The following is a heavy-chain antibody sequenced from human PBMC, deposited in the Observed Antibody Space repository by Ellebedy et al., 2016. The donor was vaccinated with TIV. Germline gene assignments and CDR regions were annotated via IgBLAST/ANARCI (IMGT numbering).Heavy chain of an antibody. D-gene: IGHD3-10*01. Sequence: SETLSLTXTVSGGSISSSGYYWGWIRQPPGKGLEWIGSIYDSGRSHYNPSLKSRVAMSIDESKNGFSLKLSSVTAADTAVYYCARDLGSGRYPGHWGQGTLVTVSS. CDR3: ARDLGSGRYPGH. J-gene: IGHJ4*02. CDR2: IYDSGRS. CDR1: GGSISSSGYY. V-gene: IGHV4-39*07.